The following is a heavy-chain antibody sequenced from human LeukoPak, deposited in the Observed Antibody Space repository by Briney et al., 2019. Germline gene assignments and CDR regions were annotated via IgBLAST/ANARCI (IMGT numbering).Heavy chain of an antibody. J-gene: IGHJ1*01. CDR3: ARDPVYCSSTSCREYFQH. Sequence: SVKVSCKASGGTFSSYTISWARQAPGQGLEWMGRIIPILGIANYAQKFQGRVTITADKSTSTAYMELSSLRSEDTAVYYCARDPVYCSSTSCREYFQHWGQGTLVTVSS. CDR1: GGTFSSYT. V-gene: IGHV1-69*04. D-gene: IGHD2-2*01. CDR2: IIPILGIA.